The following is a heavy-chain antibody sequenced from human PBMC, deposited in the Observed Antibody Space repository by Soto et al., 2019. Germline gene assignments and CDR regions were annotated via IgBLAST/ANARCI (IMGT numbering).Heavy chain of an antibody. V-gene: IGHV1-8*01. CDR3: ARGGYSYGYGEYYFYYYMDV. J-gene: IGHJ6*03. Sequence: ASGKVSCKASGYTFTSYDINWVRQATGQGLEWMGWMNPNSGDTGYAQRFQGRVTMTRDTSISTAYMELSRLRSDDTAVYYCARGGYSYGYGEYYFYYYMDVWGKGTTVTVSS. CDR1: GYTFTSYD. D-gene: IGHD5-18*01. CDR2: MNPNSGDT.